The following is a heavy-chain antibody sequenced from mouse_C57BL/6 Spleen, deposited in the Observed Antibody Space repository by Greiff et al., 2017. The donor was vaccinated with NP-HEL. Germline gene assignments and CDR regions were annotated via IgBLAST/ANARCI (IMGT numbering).Heavy chain of an antibody. D-gene: IGHD1-1*01. CDR1: GYTFTSYG. Sequence: QVQLQQSGAELARPGASVKLSCKASGYTFTSYGISWVKQRTGQGLEWIGEIYPRSGNTYYNEKFKGKATLTADKSSSTAYMELRSLTSEDSAVYFCARVGTTVVEGGYFDVWGTGTTVTGSS. CDR2: IYPRSGNT. CDR3: ARVGTTVVEGGYFDV. V-gene: IGHV1-81*01. J-gene: IGHJ1*03.